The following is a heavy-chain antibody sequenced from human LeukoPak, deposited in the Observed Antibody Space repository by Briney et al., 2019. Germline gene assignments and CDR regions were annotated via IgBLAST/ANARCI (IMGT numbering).Heavy chain of an antibody. CDR3: ARDSTGVYFDY. J-gene: IGHJ4*02. CDR2: IYTSGST. V-gene: IGHV4-4*07. CDR1: GGSFSSYY. D-gene: IGHD2-2*01. Sequence: SETLSLTCAVYGGSFSSYYWGWIRQPAGKGLEWIGRIYTSGSTNYNPSLKSRVTMSVDTSKNQFSLKLSSVTAADTAVYYCARDSTGVYFDYWGQGTLVTVSS.